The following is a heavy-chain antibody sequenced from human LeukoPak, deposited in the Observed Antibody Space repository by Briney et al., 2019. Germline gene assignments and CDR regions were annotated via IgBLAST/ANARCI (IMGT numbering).Heavy chain of an antibody. CDR2: IRYDGSNK. CDR3: AKDSPGGPAPDYFDY. CDR1: GFTFSSYG. D-gene: IGHD3-10*01. Sequence: QPGGSLRLSCAASGFTFSSYGMHWVRQAPGKGLEWVAFIRYDGSNKYYADSVKGRFTISRDNSKNTLYLQMNSLRAEDTAVYYCAKDSPGGPAPDYFDYWGQGTLVTVSS. V-gene: IGHV3-30*02. J-gene: IGHJ4*02.